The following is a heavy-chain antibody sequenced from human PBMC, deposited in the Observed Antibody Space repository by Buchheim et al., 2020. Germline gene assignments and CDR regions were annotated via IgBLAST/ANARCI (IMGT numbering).Heavy chain of an antibody. Sequence: QVQLQESGPGLVKPSETLSLTCTVSGGSVSSGSYYWSWIRQPPGKGLEWIGYIYYSGSTNYNPSLKSRVTISVDTSKNQFSLKLSSVTAADTAVYYCARDFHGIVGASGSWYFDLWGRGTL. J-gene: IGHJ2*01. CDR3: ARDFHGIVGASGSWYFDL. D-gene: IGHD1-26*01. CDR2: IYYSGST. CDR1: GGSVSSGSYY. V-gene: IGHV4-61*01.